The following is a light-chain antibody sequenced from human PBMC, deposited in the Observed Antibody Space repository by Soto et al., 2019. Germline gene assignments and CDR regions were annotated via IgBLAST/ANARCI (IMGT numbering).Light chain of an antibody. Sequence: VVPQSPCTVSLTPEARATLSCRDSQRVMSNCLVWYQQKPGQAPRLLIYGASSMATGIPYRISGSGSGTDFTLTISRLEPDDFAVYYCQVYGTSHTFGQRSKV. V-gene: IGKV3-20*01. CDR3: QVYGTSHT. CDR1: QRVMSNC. J-gene: IGKJ1*01. CDR2: GAS.